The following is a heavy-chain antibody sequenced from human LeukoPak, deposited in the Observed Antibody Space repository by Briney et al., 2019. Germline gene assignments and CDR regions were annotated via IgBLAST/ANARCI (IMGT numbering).Heavy chain of an antibody. CDR3: AKDLAATYYDILTGYWSSYYYYGMDV. CDR2: ISGSGGST. Sequence: PGGSLRLSCAASGFTFSSYGMHWVRQAPGKGLEWVSAISGSGGSTYYADSVKGRFTISRDNSKNTLYLQMNSLRAEDTAVYYCAKDLAATYYDILTGYWSSYYYYGMDVWGQGTTVTVSS. V-gene: IGHV3-23*01. D-gene: IGHD3-9*01. CDR1: GFTFSSYG. J-gene: IGHJ6*02.